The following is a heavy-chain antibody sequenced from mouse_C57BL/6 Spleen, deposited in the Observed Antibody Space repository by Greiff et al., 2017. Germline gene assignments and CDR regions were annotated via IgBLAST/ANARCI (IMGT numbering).Heavy chain of an antibody. Sequence: LVEPGASVKLSCKATGYTFTGYLIEWVKQRPGHGLEWIGEILPGSGSTNYNEKFKGKATFTADTSSNTAYMQLSSLTTEDSAIYYCATGPTVVAYYFDYWGQGTTLTVSS. V-gene: IGHV1-9*01. CDR1: GYTFTGYL. CDR3: ATGPTVVAYYFDY. D-gene: IGHD1-1*01. CDR2: ILPGSGST. J-gene: IGHJ2*01.